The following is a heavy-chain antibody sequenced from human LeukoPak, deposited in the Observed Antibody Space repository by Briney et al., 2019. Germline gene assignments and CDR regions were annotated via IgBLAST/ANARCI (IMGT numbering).Heavy chain of an antibody. CDR2: INHSGST. V-gene: IGHV4-34*01. Sequence: SETLSLTCAVYGGSFSGYYWSWIRQPPGKGLEWIGEINHSGSTNYNPSLKSRVTISVDTSKNQFSLKLSSVTAADTAVYYCARETNSSGYYYYFDYWGQGTLVTVSS. D-gene: IGHD3-22*01. J-gene: IGHJ4*02. CDR3: ARETNSSGYYYYFDY. CDR1: GGSFSGYY.